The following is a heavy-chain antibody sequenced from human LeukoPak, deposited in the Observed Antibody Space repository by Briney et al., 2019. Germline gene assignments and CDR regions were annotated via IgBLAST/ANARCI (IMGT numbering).Heavy chain of an antibody. Sequence: PGGSLRLSYAASGFTFTTYWMSWVRQAPGKGLEWVANINQDGTEKFYVDSVKGRFTISRDNAKNSLYLQMNSLRAEDTAVYYCAKDGGHIVATIVGAFIQDYYMDVWGKGTTVTISS. J-gene: IGHJ6*03. CDR2: INQDGTEK. V-gene: IGHV3-7*01. CDR3: AKDGGHIVATIVGAFIQDYYMDV. D-gene: IGHD5-12*01. CDR1: GFTFTTYW.